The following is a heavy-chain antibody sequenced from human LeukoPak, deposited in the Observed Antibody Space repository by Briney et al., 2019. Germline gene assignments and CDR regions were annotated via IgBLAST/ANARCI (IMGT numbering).Heavy chain of an antibody. J-gene: IGHJ3*02. V-gene: IGHV3-23*01. CDR3: AGAHCGGDCYSGRAFDI. CDR1: GFTFSGYA. Sequence: GGSLRLSCAVSGFTFSGYAMNWVRQAPGKGLEWVSGINGGGGSTYYADSVKGRFTISRDNSKNTLYLQMNSLRAEDTAVYYCAGAHCGGDCYSGRAFDIWGQGTMVTVSS. CDR2: INGGGGST. D-gene: IGHD2-21*02.